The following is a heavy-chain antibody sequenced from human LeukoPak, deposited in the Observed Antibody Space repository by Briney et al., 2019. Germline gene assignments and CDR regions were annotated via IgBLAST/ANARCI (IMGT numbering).Heavy chain of an antibody. Sequence: GRSLRLSCAASGFTFNRYAMHWVRQAPGKGLEWVAVISYDGSNKNYAGSVKGRVTISRDDSKNTLHLQMNSLRVEDTAVYYCARGGTEIYYRYYGMDVWGQGTTVTVSS. J-gene: IGHJ6*02. CDR3: ARGGTEIYYRYYGMDV. D-gene: IGHD3-22*01. CDR1: GFTFNRYA. CDR2: ISYDGSNK. V-gene: IGHV3-30*04.